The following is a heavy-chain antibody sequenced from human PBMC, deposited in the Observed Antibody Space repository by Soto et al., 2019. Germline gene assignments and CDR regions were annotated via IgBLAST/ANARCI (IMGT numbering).Heavy chain of an antibody. CDR3: ARAARQEYGGNSPSIPVGTLKTLHNWYFDL. D-gene: IGHD2-21*02. CDR2: IIPIFGTA. Sequence: SVKVSCKASGGTFSSYAISWVRQAPGQGLEWMGGIIPIFGTANYAQKFQGRVTITADESTSTAYMELSSLRSEDTAVYYCARAARQEYGGNSPSIPVGTLKTLHNWYFDLWGRGTLVTVSS. V-gene: IGHV1-69*13. CDR1: GGTFSSYA. J-gene: IGHJ2*01.